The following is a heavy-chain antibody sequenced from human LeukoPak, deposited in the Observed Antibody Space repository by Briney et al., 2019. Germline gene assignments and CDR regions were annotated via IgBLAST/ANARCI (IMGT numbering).Heavy chain of an antibody. J-gene: IGHJ3*02. Sequence: GGSLRLSCAASGFTFNDYTMHWVRQAPGKGLEWVSLISWDGGSTYYADSVKGRFTISRDNSKNSLYLQMNSLRTEDTALYYCAKDISAAVAGTDAFDIWGQGTMVTVSS. CDR1: GFTFNDYT. D-gene: IGHD6-19*01. CDR3: AKDISAAVAGTDAFDI. CDR2: ISWDGGST. V-gene: IGHV3-43*01.